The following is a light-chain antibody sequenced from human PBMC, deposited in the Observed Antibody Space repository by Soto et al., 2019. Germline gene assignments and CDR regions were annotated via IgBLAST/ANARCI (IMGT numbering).Light chain of an antibody. CDR3: QQYNNWPYT. Sequence: EIVMTQSPATLSVSPGERAFLSCRASQSVSSNLAWYQQQPGQAPRLLIYGASTRATGIPARFSGSGSGTDFTLTISSLQSEDFAVYYCQQYNNWPYTFGQGTKLEIK. V-gene: IGKV3-15*01. CDR2: GAS. J-gene: IGKJ2*01. CDR1: QSVSSN.